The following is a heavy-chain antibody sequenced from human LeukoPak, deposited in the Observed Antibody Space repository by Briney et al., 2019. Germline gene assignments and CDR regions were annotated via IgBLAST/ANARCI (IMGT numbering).Heavy chain of an antibody. Sequence: GGSLRLSCEASGFTFSSYWMSWVRQAPGKGLEWVANIKQDGSEKYYVDSVKGRFTISRDNAKNSLYLQMNSLRAEDTAVYYCARQPTYYYDSSGYFNFDYWGQGTLVTVSS. CDR2: IKQDGSEK. CDR3: ARQPTYYYDSSGYFNFDY. D-gene: IGHD3-22*01. V-gene: IGHV3-7*01. CDR1: GFTFSSYW. J-gene: IGHJ4*02.